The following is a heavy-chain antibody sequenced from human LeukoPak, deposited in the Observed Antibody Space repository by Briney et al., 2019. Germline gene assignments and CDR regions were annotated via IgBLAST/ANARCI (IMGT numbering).Heavy chain of an antibody. V-gene: IGHV1-2*02. D-gene: IGHD3-16*01. Sequence: ASVKVSCKASGYTFTGYYMHWVRQAPGQGLEWMGWINPNSGGTNYAQKFQGRVTITADESTSTAYMELSSLRSEDTAVYYCARSPQWGDYFDYWGQGTLVTVSS. CDR2: INPNSGGT. CDR3: ARSPQWGDYFDY. CDR1: GYTFTGYY. J-gene: IGHJ4*02.